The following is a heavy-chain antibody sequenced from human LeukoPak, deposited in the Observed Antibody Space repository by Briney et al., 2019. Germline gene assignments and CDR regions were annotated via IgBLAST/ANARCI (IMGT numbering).Heavy chain of an antibody. J-gene: IGHJ3*02. V-gene: IGHV3-30-3*01. CDR1: GFTFSSYA. CDR2: ISHDGSNK. D-gene: IGHD3-3*01. Sequence: PGRSLRLSCAASGFTFSSYAMHWVRQAPGKGLEWVAVISHDGSNKYYADSVKGRFTISRDNSKNTLYLQMNSLRAEDTAVYYCAREGKGTIFGVVTMLRAFDIWGQGTMVTVSS. CDR3: AREGKGTIFGVVTMLRAFDI.